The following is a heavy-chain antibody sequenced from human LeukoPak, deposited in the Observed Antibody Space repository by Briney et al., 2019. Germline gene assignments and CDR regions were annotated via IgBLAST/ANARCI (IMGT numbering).Heavy chain of an antibody. CDR2: ISAYNGNT. CDR3: ARAYCSSTSCYLQPFDP. V-gene: IGHV1-18*01. D-gene: IGHD2-2*01. J-gene: IGHJ5*02. Sequence: ASVKVSCKASGYTFTSYGISWVRQAPGQGLEWMGWISAYNGNTNYAQKLQGRVTMTTDTSTSTAYMELRSLRSDDTAVYYCARAYCSSTSCYLQPFDPWGQGTLVIVSS. CDR1: GYTFTSYG.